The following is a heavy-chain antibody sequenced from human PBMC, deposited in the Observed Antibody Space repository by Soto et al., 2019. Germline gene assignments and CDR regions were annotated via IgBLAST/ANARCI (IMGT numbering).Heavy chain of an antibody. CDR1: GGSISSYY. J-gene: IGHJ6*03. V-gene: IGHV4-59*01. CDR2: IYYSGST. D-gene: IGHD3-10*02. Sequence: SETLSLTCTVSGGSISSYYWSWIRQPPGKGLEWIGYIYYSGSTNYNPSLKSRVTISVDTSKNQFSLKLSSVTAADTAVYYCARGSLLYSLGRNYDLKAFSGKGSTVT. CDR3: ARGSLLYSLGRNYDLKAF.